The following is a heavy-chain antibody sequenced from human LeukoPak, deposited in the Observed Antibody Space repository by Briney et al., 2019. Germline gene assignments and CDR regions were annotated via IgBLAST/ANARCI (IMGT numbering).Heavy chain of an antibody. CDR3: AKDRGSYPDAFDI. D-gene: IGHD1-26*01. CDR1: GFTFSSYV. V-gene: IGHV3-23*01. Sequence: PGGSLRLSCAASGFTFSSYVMSWVRQAPGKGLEWVSAISGSGGSTYYADSVKGRFTISRDNSKNTLYLQMNSLRAEDTAVYYCAKDRGSYPDAFDIWGQGTMVTVSS. CDR2: ISGSGGST. J-gene: IGHJ3*02.